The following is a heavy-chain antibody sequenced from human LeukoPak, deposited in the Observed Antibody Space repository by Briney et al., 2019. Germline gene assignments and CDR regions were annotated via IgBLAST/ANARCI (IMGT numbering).Heavy chain of an antibody. CDR2: INPSGGST. J-gene: IGHJ4*02. Sequence: ASVKVSCKASGYTFTSYYMHWVRQAPGQGLEWMGIINPSGGSTSYARKFQGRVTMTRDTSTSTVYMELSSLRSEDTAVYYCARERIATVPDAYNYFDYWGQGTLVTVSS. CDR1: GYTFTSYY. D-gene: IGHD5-24*01. CDR3: ARERIATVPDAYNYFDY. V-gene: IGHV1-46*01.